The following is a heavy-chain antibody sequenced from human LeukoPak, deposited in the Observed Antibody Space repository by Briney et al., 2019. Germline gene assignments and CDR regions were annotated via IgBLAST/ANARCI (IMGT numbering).Heavy chain of an antibody. CDR1: GGSISSSGYY. D-gene: IGHD3-22*01. Sequence: SETLSLTCSVSGGSISSSGYYWGWIRQPPGKGLEWIGSIYYSGSTYYNPSLKSRVTISVDTSKNQFSLKLSSVTAADTAVYYCARGSSSGYYHYFDSWGQGTLVTVSS. V-gene: IGHV4-39*01. J-gene: IGHJ4*02. CDR2: IYYSGST. CDR3: ARGSSSGYYHYFDS.